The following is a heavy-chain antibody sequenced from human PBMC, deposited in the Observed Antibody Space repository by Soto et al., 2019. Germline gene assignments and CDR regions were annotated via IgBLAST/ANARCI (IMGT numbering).Heavy chain of an antibody. D-gene: IGHD2-21*02. CDR1: GGSISSSSYY. Sequence: ASETLSLTGTGSGGSISSSSYYWGWIRQHPGKGLEWIGYIYYSGSTYYNPSLKSRVTISVDTSKNQFSLKLSSVTAADTAVYYCARVSDHIDYWGQGTLVTVSS. CDR3: ARVSDHIDY. CDR2: IYYSGST. V-gene: IGHV4-31*03. J-gene: IGHJ4*02.